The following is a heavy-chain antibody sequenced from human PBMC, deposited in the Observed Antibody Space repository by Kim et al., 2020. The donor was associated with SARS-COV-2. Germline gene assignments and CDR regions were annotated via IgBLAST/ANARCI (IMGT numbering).Heavy chain of an antibody. J-gene: IGHJ6*02. CDR1: GYTFTSYY. CDR3: ARDLSLDTAMYEGYYYGMDV. D-gene: IGHD5-18*01. V-gene: IGHV1-46*01. CDR2: INPSGGST. Sequence: ASVKVSCKASGYTFTSYYMHWVRQAPGQGLEWMGIINPSGGSTSYAQKFQGRVTMTRDTSTSTVYMELSSLRSEDTAVYYCARDLSLDTAMYEGYYYGMDVCGQGTTVTVSS.